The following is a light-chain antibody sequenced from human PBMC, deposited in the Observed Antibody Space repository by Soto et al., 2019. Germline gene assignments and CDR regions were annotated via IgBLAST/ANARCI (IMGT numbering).Light chain of an antibody. CDR3: QQYINRPRM. CDR1: LSVSRY. J-gene: IGKJ1*01. V-gene: IGKV3-15*01. Sequence: GARATVSCRASLSVSRYLTWYQQKACQAPRFLIYFASTRATGIPARFSGSGSRTEFTLTISSLQTADLLVYYCQQYINRPRMFGQGTRWIS. CDR2: FAS.